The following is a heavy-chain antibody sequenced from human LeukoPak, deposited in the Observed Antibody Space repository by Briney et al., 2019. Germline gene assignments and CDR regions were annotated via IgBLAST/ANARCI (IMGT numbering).Heavy chain of an antibody. V-gene: IGHV4-59*07. Sequence: PSDTLSLTCTVSGGSISSSYWRWILQPPAQGPEPIGHIYYSGSTNYNPSLMSRVTISVDTSKNQFSLKLSSLTAAATAVYYCARVLGAYCSGGSCYSSWYFDLWGRGTLVTVSS. CDR3: ARVLGAYCSGGSCYSSWYFDL. J-gene: IGHJ2*01. D-gene: IGHD2-15*01. CDR1: GGSISSSY. CDR2: IYYSGST.